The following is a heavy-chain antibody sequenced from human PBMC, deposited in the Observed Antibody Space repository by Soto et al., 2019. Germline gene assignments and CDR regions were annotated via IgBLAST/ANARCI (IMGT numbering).Heavy chain of an antibody. CDR1: GFSFSSVW. J-gene: IGHJ5*02. CDR2: IKYDGSEE. CDR3: AKSPSVVLVPSSLGGNNWFDP. V-gene: IGHV3-7*03. Sequence: GGSLGLSCVVSGFSFSSVWMTWVRQAPGKGLECVANIKYDGSEEYYVDSVKGRFTISRDNSKNTLYLQMNSLRAEDMAVYFCAKSPSVVLVPSSLGGNNWFDPWGQGTLVTVSS. D-gene: IGHD3-16*01.